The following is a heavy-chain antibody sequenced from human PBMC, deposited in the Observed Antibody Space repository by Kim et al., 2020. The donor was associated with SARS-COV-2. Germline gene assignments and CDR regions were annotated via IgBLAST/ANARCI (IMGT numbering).Heavy chain of an antibody. CDR1: GGSISSYY. J-gene: IGHJ4*02. D-gene: IGHD3-3*01. CDR2: IYYSGST. CDR3: ARAVTIFGVDY. V-gene: IGHV4-59*13. Sequence: SETLSLTCTVSGGSISSYYWSWIRQPPGKGLEWIGYIYYSGSTNYNPSLKSRVTISVDTSKNQFSLKLSSVTAADTAVYYCARAVTIFGVDYWGQGTLVTVSS.